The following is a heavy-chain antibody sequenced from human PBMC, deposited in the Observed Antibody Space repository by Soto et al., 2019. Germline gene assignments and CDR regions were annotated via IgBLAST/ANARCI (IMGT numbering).Heavy chain of an antibody. V-gene: IGHV1-3*01. CDR3: ARSLGAYYYYGMDV. CDR2: INAGNGNT. CDR1: GYTFTSYA. J-gene: IGHJ6*02. D-gene: IGHD1-26*01. Sequence: ASVKVSCKASGYTFTSYAMHWVRQAPGQRLERMGWINAGNGNTKYSQKFQGRVTITRGTSASTAYMELSSLRSEDTAVYYCARSLGAYYYYGMDVWGQGTTVTVSS.